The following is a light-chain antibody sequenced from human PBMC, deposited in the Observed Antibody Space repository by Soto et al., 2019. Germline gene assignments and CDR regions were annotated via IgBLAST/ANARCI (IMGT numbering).Light chain of an antibody. CDR2: GAS. CDR1: QSINIY. V-gene: IGKV1-39*01. J-gene: IGKJ2*01. CDR3: QQSYRSPYT. Sequence: IQMTQSPSSLSASVGDSVTVTCRASQSINIYLNWYQQKPGKAPTLLIYGASSLQSGVPSRFTGGGSRTDFTLTISSLQPEDFATYYCQQSYRSPYTFCQGTKLEI.